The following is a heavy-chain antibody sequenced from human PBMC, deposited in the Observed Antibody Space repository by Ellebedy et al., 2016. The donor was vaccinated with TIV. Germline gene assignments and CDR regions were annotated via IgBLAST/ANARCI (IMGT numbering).Heavy chain of an antibody. CDR2: VNSDGSST. D-gene: IGHD6-13*01. V-gene: IGHV3-74*01. CDR1: GFTFSSYW. CDR3: ASDSIAAAQRD. Sequence: GESLKISCAASGFTFSSYWMHWVRQTPGKGLMWVARVNSDGSSTAYADSVKGRFSISRDNAKNTLSLQMNSLRVEDTAVYYCASDSIAAAQRDWGRGTLVTVSS. J-gene: IGHJ4*02.